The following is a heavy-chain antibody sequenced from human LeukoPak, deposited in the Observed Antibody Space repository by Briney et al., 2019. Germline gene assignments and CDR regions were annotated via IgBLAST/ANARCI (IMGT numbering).Heavy chain of an antibody. V-gene: IGHV1-2*02. J-gene: IGHJ5*02. CDR3: TREARAGNWFDP. CDR1: GYTFTDYY. Sequence: ASVKVSCKASGYTFTDYYIHWVRQAPGQRLEWVGWINPDSGGTNYAQNLQGRVTMTRDTSISTVYMELSRLRSDDTAVFYCTREARAGNWFDPWGQGTLVTVSS. CDR2: INPDSGGT.